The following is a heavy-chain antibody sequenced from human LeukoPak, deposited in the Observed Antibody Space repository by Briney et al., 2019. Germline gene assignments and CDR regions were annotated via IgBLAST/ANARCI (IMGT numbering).Heavy chain of an antibody. J-gene: IGHJ4*02. Sequence: GASVKVSCKASGYTFTGYYMHWVRQAPGQGLEWMGWINPNSGGTIYAQKFQGRVTMTRDTSISTAYMELSRLISDDTAVYYCARVRDSGSYYGYWGEGTVVTVSS. CDR3: ARVRDSGSYYGY. CDR2: INPNSGGT. V-gene: IGHV1-2*02. CDR1: GYTFTGYY. D-gene: IGHD1-26*01.